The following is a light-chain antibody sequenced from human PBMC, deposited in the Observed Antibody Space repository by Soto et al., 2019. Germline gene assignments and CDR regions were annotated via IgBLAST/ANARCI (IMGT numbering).Light chain of an antibody. J-gene: IGKJ5*01. CDR2: DAS. V-gene: IGKV1-5*01. Sequence: DIQMTQSPSTLSASVGDRVTITCRASQSLNNDLAWYQQKPGKAPNLLIYDASTLERGVPSRFSGDGSGTEFTLAISSLQPDDVATYYCQQYHRSSITVGQGTRLEIK. CDR3: QQYHRSSIT. CDR1: QSLNND.